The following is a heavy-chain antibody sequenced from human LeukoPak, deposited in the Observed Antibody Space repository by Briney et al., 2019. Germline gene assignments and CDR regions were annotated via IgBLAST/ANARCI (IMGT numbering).Heavy chain of an antibody. J-gene: IGHJ4*02. Sequence: RAGGSLRLSCAASGFTFSVYYMSWIRQARGEGVEWVSYIGSSGSPIYYADSAKGRFTISRDNAKNSLYLQMNSLRAEAAAVYYCARDRAVAGTQVSLPADNWGQGTLFTVSS. CDR2: IGSSGSPI. CDR3: ARDRAVAGTQVSLPADN. CDR1: GFTFSVYY. D-gene: IGHD6-19*01. V-gene: IGHV3-11*01.